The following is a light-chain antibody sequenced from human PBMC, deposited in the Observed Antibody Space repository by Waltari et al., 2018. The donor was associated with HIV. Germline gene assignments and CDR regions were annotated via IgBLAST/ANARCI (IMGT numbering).Light chain of an antibody. CDR1: SSDIGAYNR. J-gene: IGLJ3*02. CDR3: SSYTTSSTWV. V-gene: IGLV2-18*02. CDR2: EVT. Sequence: QSALTQPPSVSGSLGQSVTISCTGTSSDIGAYNRVSWYQQSPGTAPKLRIYEVTHLPSGVAVRISGSKSGNTASLTISGLQADDEADYYCSSYTTSSTWVFGGGTKLTVL.